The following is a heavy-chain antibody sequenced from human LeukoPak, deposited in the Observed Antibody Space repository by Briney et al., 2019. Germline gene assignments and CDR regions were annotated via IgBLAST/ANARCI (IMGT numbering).Heavy chain of an antibody. J-gene: IGHJ4*02. D-gene: IGHD5-18*01. CDR1: GFTFDDYA. CDR2: ISWNSGSI. Sequence: GGSLRLSCAASGFTFDDYAMPWVRQAPGKGLEWVSGISWNSGSIGYADSVKGRFTISRDNAKNSLYLQMNSLRAEDMALYYCAKAGLWSGFDYWGQGTLVTVSS. CDR3: AKAGLWSGFDY. V-gene: IGHV3-9*03.